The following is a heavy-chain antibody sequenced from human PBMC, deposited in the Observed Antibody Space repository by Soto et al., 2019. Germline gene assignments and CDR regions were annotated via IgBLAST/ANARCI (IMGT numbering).Heavy chain of an antibody. V-gene: IGHV1-3*01. D-gene: IGHD6-6*01. CDR3: ARGGASIAAPLIDY. CDR1: GYTFTSYA. CDR2: INVGNGNT. J-gene: IGHJ4*02. Sequence: QVQLVQSGAEVKKPGASVKVSCKASGYTFTSYAMHWVRQAPGQRLERMGWINVGNGNTKYSQKFKGRVTITRDTSASTAYMELSSLRSEDTAVYYCARGGASIAAPLIDYWGQGTLVTVSS.